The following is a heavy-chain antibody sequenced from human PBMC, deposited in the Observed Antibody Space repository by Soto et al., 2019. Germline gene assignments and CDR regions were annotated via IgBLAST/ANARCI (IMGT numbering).Heavy chain of an antibody. Sequence: GGSLRLSCAASGFTFDDYAMHWVRQPPGKGLEWVSGISWNSGSIAYADSVKGRFTISRDNAKNSLYLQMNSLRAEDTALYYCAKDIGGWGAFDIWGQGTMVTVSS. CDR3: AKDIGGWGAFDI. V-gene: IGHV3-9*01. CDR2: ISWNSGSI. D-gene: IGHD3-10*01. J-gene: IGHJ3*02. CDR1: GFTFDDYA.